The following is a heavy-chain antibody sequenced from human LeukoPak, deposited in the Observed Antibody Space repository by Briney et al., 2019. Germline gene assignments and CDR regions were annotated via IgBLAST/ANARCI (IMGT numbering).Heavy chain of an antibody. CDR3: AKAESMVRGVIIKEGFDY. CDR2: ISGSGGST. J-gene: IGHJ4*02. Sequence: GGSLRLSCAASRFTLTNYGMHWVRQAPGKGLEWVSAISGSGGSTYYADSVKGRFTISRDNSKNTLYLQMNSLRAEDTAVYYCAKAESMVRGVIIKEGFDYWGQGTLVTVSS. V-gene: IGHV3-23*01. CDR1: RFTLTNYG. D-gene: IGHD3-10*01.